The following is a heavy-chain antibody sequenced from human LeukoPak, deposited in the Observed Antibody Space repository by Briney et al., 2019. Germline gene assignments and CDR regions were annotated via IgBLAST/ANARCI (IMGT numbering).Heavy chain of an antibody. CDR2: INHNGNGN. CDR1: GFTFSSYW. V-gene: IGHV3-7*03. J-gene: IGHJ6*02. CDR3: ARGGGLDV. Sequence: GGSLRLSCAASGFTFSSYWMNWARQAPGKGLEWVASINHNGNGNYYVDSVKGRFTISRDNAKNSLYLQMSNLRADDTAVYFCARGGGLDVWGQGATVTVSS. D-gene: IGHD3-16*01.